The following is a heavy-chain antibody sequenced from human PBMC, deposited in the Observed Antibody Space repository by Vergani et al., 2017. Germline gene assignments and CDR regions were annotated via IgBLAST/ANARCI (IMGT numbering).Heavy chain of an antibody. D-gene: IGHD6-19*01. J-gene: IGHJ4*02. V-gene: IGHV3-21*04. CDR3: ARGGQGYSSGFLYFDY. Sequence: EVQMVESGGGLVKPGGSLRLSCVASGFTFSHYSMNWVRQAPGKGLEWVSSISGNNDDVYYADSVKGRFTISRDNSKNTLYLQMNSLRAEDTAVYYCARGGQGYSSGFLYFDYWGQGTLVTVSS. CDR1: GFTFSHYS. CDR2: ISGNNDDV.